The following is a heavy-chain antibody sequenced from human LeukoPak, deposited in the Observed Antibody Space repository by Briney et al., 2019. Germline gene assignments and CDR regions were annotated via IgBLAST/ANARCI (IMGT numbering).Heavy chain of an antibody. J-gene: IGHJ4*02. CDR2: IRQDGGEK. Sequence: GGSLRLSCAASGFTFSTYWMSWVRQAPGKGLERVANIRQDGGEKYCVDSVKGRFTISRDNAKNSLYLQMNSLRGEDTAVYYCTRVDHVTSGYAWDYWGQGTLVTVSS. V-gene: IGHV3-7*04. CDR1: GFTFSTYW. CDR3: TRVDHVTSGYAWDY. D-gene: IGHD3-22*01.